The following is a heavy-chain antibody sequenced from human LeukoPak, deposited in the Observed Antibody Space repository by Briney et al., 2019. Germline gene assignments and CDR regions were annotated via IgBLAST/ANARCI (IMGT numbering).Heavy chain of an antibody. Sequence: GGSLRLSCAASGFTFSSYATSWVRQAPGKGLEWVSAISGSGGSTFYADSVKGRFTISRDNSKNTLYLQMNSLRAEDTAVYYCAKDGGRLPYYGMDVWGQGTTVTVSS. CDR3: AKDGGRLPYYGMDV. CDR2: ISGSGGST. D-gene: IGHD6-19*01. J-gene: IGHJ6*02. CDR1: GFTFSSYA. V-gene: IGHV3-23*01.